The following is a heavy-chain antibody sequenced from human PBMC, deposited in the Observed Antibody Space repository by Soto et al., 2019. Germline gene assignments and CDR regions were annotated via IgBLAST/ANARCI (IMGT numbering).Heavy chain of an antibody. CDR3: AKDLSNPHQPLLSPWFDP. J-gene: IGHJ5*02. V-gene: IGHV3-23*01. CDR2: ISGSGGST. D-gene: IGHD2-21*02. CDR1: GFTFSSYA. Sequence: GGSLRLSCAASGFTFSSYAMSWVRQAPGKGLEWVSAISGSGGSTYYADSVKGRFTISRDNSKNTLYLQMNSLRAEDTAVYYCAKDLSNPHQPLLSPWFDPWGQGTLVTVSS.